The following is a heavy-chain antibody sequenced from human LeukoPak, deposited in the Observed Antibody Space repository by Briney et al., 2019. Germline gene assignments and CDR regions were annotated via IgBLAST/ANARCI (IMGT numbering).Heavy chain of an antibody. J-gene: IGHJ5*02. CDR1: GFTFGDYA. CDR2: IRSKAYGGTT. D-gene: IGHD3-22*01. CDR3: TRMLDSSGSWFDP. Sequence: GGSLRLSCTASGFTFGDYAMSWFGQAPGKGLEWVGFIRSKAYGGTTEYAASVKGRFTISRDDSKSIAYLQMNSLKTEDTAVYYCTRMLDSSGSWFDPWGQGTLVTVSS. V-gene: IGHV3-49*03.